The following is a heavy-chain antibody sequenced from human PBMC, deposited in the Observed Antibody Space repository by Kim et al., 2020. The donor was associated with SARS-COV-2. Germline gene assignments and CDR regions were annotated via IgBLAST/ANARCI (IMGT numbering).Heavy chain of an antibody. CDR1: GFTFSSYA. CDR3: ARSELRYFDWLVRYGMDV. Sequence: GGSLRLSCAASGFTFSSYAMHWVRQAPGKGLEWVAVISYDGSNKYYADSVKGRFTISRDNSKNTLYLQMNSLRAEDTAVYYCARSELRYFDWLVRYGMDVWGQGTTVTVSS. J-gene: IGHJ6*02. V-gene: IGHV3-30*04. D-gene: IGHD3-9*01. CDR2: ISYDGSNK.